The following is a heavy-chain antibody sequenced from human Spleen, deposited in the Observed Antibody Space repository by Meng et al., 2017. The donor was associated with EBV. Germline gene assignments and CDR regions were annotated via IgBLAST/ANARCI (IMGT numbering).Heavy chain of an antibody. D-gene: IGHD3-3*01. J-gene: IGHJ5*02. CDR1: GGSINKKNYN. CDR3: ARLPSQFLYRVENWFDP. Sequence: HLGGAGPGLVRPSGTLSFTCAFSGGSINKKNYNWGWIRLSPGKGLEWIGCISYSGSTLYNPSLKSPVSISIDTSKNQFSLRLSSVSAADTAVYYCARLPSQFLYRVENWFDPWGQGTLVTVSS. CDR2: ISYSGST. V-gene: IGHV4-39*01.